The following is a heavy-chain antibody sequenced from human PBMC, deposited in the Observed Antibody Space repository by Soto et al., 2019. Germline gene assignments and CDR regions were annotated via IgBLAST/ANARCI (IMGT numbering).Heavy chain of an antibody. J-gene: IGHJ3*02. CDR1: GDSISNYY. D-gene: IGHD6-13*01. Sequence: QVQLQESGPGLVKPSETLSLTCTVSGDSISNYYWSWIRQPPGKGLEWIGYIYYSGSTNYNPSLKSRGTISVDTSKNQFSLKLSSVTAADTAVYYCARHLWVGSSWYLGALDIWGQGTMVTVSS. CDR3: ARHLWVGSSWYLGALDI. CDR2: IYYSGST. V-gene: IGHV4-59*08.